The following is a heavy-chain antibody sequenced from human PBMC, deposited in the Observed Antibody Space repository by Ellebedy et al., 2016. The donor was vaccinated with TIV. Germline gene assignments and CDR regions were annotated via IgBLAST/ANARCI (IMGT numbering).Heavy chain of an antibody. J-gene: IGHJ4*02. CDR3: ARSQSVAGPFDY. CDR1: GGSISSGGYY. V-gene: IGHV4-31*03. D-gene: IGHD6-19*01. CDR2: IYYSGST. Sequence: MPSETLSLTCTVSGGSISSGGYYWSWIRQHPGKGLEWIGYIYYSGSTYYNPSLKSRVTISVDTSKNQFSLKLSSVTAADTAVYYCARSQSVAGPFDYWGQGTLVTVSS.